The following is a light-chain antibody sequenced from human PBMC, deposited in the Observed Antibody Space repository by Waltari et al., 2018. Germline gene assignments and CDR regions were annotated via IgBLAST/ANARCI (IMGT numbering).Light chain of an antibody. Sequence: DIQMTQSPSSLSASVGDRVTITCRASQGINSYVNWYQHKPGRSPELLIYGTSSLHSGVPSRFRGGGSGTEFTLIINSVQLDDVATYYCQQSYSYLWTFSQGTKVEIK. V-gene: IGKV1-39*01. CDR2: GTS. J-gene: IGKJ1*01. CDR3: QQSYSYLWT. CDR1: QGINSY.